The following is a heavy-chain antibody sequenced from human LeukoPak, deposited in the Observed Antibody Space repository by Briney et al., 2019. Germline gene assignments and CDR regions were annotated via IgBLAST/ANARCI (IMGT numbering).Heavy chain of an antibody. V-gene: IGHV1-69*10. CDR1: GGTFNTYV. CDR2: IIPIVGIP. D-gene: IGHD3-22*01. CDR3: ARRYYYDSSGYFDY. Sequence: SVKLSCKASGGTFNTYVISWVRQAPGQGLEWMGVIIPIVGIPQYAPKFQGRVTISADESTNKVYMEMSNLRPDDTAVYYCARRYYYDSSGYFDYWGQGTLVTVSS. J-gene: IGHJ4*02.